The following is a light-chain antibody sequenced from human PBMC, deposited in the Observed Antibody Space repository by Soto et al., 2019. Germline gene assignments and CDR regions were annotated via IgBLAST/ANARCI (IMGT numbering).Light chain of an antibody. J-gene: IGLJ1*01. CDR1: SSDVGGYNY. CDR3: SSYTTSSTYV. V-gene: IGLV2-14*01. CDR2: EVS. Sequence: QPVLTQPASVSGSPGQSITISCTGTSSDVGGYNYVSWYQQYPGKAPKLIIYEVSNRPSGVSDRFSGSKSGNTASLTISGLQAEDEADYYCSSYTTSSTYVFGTGTKVTVL.